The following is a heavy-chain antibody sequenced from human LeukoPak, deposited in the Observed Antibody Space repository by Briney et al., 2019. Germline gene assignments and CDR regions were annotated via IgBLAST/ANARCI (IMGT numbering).Heavy chain of an antibody. Sequence: PGGSLRLSCAASGFTVSSNYMSWVRQAPGKGLEWVSVIYSGGSTYYADSVKGRFTISRDNSKNTVPLQMSSLRVEDTAVYYCANFKGKDGIKDHFDYWGQGTLVTVSS. CDR3: ANFKGKDGIKDHFDY. J-gene: IGHJ4*02. CDR1: GFTVSSNY. V-gene: IGHV3-53*01. CDR2: IYSGGST. D-gene: IGHD5-24*01.